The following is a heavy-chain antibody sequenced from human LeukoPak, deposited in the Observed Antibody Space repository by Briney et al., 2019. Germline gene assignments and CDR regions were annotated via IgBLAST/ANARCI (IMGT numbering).Heavy chain of an antibody. J-gene: IGHJ6*02. CDR3: ARGRYEFSAGMDV. CDR2: IYSGGST. Sequence: QTGGSLRLSCAASGFTVSSNYMSWVRQAPGKGLQWVSVIYSGGSTTYADSVRGRFTISRDTSKNTVFLQMNSLRAEDTAVYYCARGRYEFSAGMDVWGQGTTVTISS. V-gene: IGHV3-53*01. D-gene: IGHD5-12*01. CDR1: GFTVSSNY.